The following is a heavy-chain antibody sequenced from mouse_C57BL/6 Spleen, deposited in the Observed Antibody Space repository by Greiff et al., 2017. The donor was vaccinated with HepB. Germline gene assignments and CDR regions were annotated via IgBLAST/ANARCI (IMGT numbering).Heavy chain of an antibody. Sequence: VKLQQPGAELVKPGASVKLSCKASGYTFTSYWMQWVKQRPGQGLEWIGEIEPYDSYTNYNPKFKGQATLTVDTSSSTAYLQLSSLTSEDSAVYYCARGSDYDFDYWGQGTPVTVSA. V-gene: IGHV1-50*01. CDR3: ARGSDYDFDY. J-gene: IGHJ3*01. CDR1: GYTFTSYW. D-gene: IGHD2-4*01. CDR2: IEPYDSYT.